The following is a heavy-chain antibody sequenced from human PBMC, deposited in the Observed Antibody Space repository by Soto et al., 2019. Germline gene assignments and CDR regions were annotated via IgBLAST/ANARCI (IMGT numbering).Heavy chain of an antibody. CDR1: GFNVSVYT. D-gene: IGHD1-26*01. CDR2: ISSDGNHK. V-gene: IGHV3-30-3*01. Sequence: QVKLVESGGGVVQPGRSLRLSCAASGFNVSVYTMHWVRQAPGKGLEWVAVISSDGNHKYYTDSVKGRFTISRDTSTNTLYLQMNSLRAEDTAVYYCARWEQPLFDYWGQGTLVTVSS. CDR3: ARWEQPLFDY. J-gene: IGHJ4*02.